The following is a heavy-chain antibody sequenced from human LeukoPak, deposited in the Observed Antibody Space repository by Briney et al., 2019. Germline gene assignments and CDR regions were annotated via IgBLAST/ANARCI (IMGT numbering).Heavy chain of an antibody. Sequence: DSLKGRVTVSRDNARNSLFLQMTSLRAEDTAVYYCARDYLGFGESGLDYWGQGTQVIVSS. CDR3: ARDYLGFGESGLDY. V-gene: IGHV3-7*01. J-gene: IGHJ4*02. D-gene: IGHD3-10*01.